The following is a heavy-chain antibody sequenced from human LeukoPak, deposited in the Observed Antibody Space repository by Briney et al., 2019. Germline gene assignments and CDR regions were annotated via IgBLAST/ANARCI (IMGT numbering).Heavy chain of an antibody. J-gene: IGHJ4*02. CDR1: GGSISSSSYY. CDR2: IYTSGST. D-gene: IGHD6-6*01. CDR3: ARVLQLVDY. V-gene: IGHV4-61*02. Sequence: SETLSLTCTVSGGSISSSSYYWGWIRQPAGKGLEWIGRIYTSGSTNYNPSLKSRVTMSVDTSKNQFSLKLSSVTAADTAVYYCARVLQLVDYWGQGTLVTVSS.